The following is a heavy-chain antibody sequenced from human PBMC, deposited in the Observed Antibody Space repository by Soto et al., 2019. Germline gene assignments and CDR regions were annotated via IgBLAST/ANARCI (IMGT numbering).Heavy chain of an antibody. Sequence: EVQLVESGGGLVQPGGSLRLSCAASGFTFSSYDMHWVRQATGKGLECVSAIGTAGDTYYPCSVKGRFTISRENAKNSLYLQMNSLRAEDTAVYYCAREGVVVPPAIGYGMDVWGQGTTVTVSS. CDR2: IGTAGDT. J-gene: IGHJ6*02. CDR1: GFTFSSYD. CDR3: AREGVVVPPAIGYGMDV. D-gene: IGHD2-2*01. V-gene: IGHV3-13*01.